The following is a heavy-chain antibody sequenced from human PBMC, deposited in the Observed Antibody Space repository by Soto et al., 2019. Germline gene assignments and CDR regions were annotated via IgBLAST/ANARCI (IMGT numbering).Heavy chain of an antibody. J-gene: IGHJ4*02. Sequence: GGSLRLSCAASGFTFSDYYMSWIRQAPGKGLEWVSYISSSGSTIYYADSVKGRFTISRDNAKNSLYLQMNSLRAEDTAVYYGARDWGLRYFDWLPLDYWGQGTLVTVSS. CDR2: ISSSGSTI. CDR3: ARDWGLRYFDWLPLDY. V-gene: IGHV3-11*01. D-gene: IGHD3-9*01. CDR1: GFTFSDYY.